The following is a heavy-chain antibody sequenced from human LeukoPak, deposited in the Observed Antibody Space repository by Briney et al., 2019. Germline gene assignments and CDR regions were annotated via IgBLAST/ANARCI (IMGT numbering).Heavy chain of an antibody. J-gene: IGHJ3*02. CDR3: ARGCSSTSCYYKFAFDI. CDR2: INHSGST. CDR1: GGSFSGYY. Sequence: SETLSLTCAVYGGSFSGYYWSWLRQPPGKGLEWIGEINHSGSTNYNPSLKSRVTISVDTSKNQFSLKLSSVTAADTAVYYCARGCSSTSCYYKFAFDIWGQGTMVTVSS. V-gene: IGHV4-34*01. D-gene: IGHD2-2*01.